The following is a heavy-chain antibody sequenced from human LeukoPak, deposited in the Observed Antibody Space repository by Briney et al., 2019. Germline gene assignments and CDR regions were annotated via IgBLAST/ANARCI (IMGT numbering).Heavy chain of an antibody. CDR3: VRDPSIAAWAKYNWFDP. J-gene: IGHJ5*02. D-gene: IGHD6-6*01. Sequence: ASVKVSCKASGYTFTSYGISWVRQAPGQGLEWMGWISAYNGNTNYAQKLQGRVTMTTDTSTSTAYMELRSLRSDDTAVYYCVRDPSIAAWAKYNWFDPWGQGTLVTVSS. CDR2: ISAYNGNT. V-gene: IGHV1-18*01. CDR1: GYTFTSYG.